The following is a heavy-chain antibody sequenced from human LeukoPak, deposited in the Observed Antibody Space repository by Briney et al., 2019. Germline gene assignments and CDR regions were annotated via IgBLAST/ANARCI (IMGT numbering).Heavy chain of an antibody. CDR3: VGRGDGSSGLGDHDY. V-gene: IGHV1-2*02. CDR2: IIPNIVGT. CDR1: GYTFTVYY. J-gene: IGHJ4*02. D-gene: IGHD6-19*01. Sequence: ASVKVSCKASGYTFTVYYIHCVRQAPGQRLEWMGWIIPNIVGTNYAQKFQGTVTITTDTSISTAYIDMSRPTGENTPLYNTVGRGDGSSGLGDHDYWGQGALVTVSS.